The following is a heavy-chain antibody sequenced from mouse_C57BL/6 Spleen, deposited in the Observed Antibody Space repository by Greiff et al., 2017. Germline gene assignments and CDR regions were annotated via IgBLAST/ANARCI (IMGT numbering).Heavy chain of an antibody. CDR1: GYTFTDYY. Sequence: EVQLQQSGPELVKPGASVKISCKASGYTFTDYYMNWVKQSHGKSLEWIGDINPNNGGTSYNQKFKGKATLTVDKSSSTAYMELRSLTSEDSAVYYCARGHLRYFDYWGQGTTLTVSS. V-gene: IGHV1-26*01. J-gene: IGHJ2*01. CDR2: INPNNGGT. CDR3: ARGHLRYFDY. D-gene: IGHD3-2*02.